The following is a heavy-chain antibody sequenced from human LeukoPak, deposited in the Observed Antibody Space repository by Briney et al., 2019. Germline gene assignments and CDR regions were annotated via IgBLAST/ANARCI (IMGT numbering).Heavy chain of an antibody. CDR3: ARDMIILQS. V-gene: IGHV3-7*04. D-gene: IGHD3-16*01. CDR1: GFIFSNYW. CDR2: IKQDGSEK. Sequence: GGSLRLSCSASGFIFSNYWMTWVRQAPGKGLEWVANIKQDGSEKYYVDSVKGRFIISRDNAKKSLYLQTNSLRAEDTAVYFCARDMIILQSWGQGTLVTVSS. J-gene: IGHJ5*02.